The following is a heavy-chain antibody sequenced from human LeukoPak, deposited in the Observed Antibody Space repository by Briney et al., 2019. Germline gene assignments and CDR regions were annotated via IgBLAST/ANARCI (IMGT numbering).Heavy chain of an antibody. J-gene: IGHJ4*02. CDR3: AKDLGGIAVAGTGY. CDR2: ISGSGGST. V-gene: IGHV3-23*01. Sequence: GGSLRLSCAASGFTFSSYAMSWVRQAPGKGLEWVSAISGSGGSTYYADSVKGRFTISRDNSKNTPYLQMNSLRAEDTAVYYCAKDLGGIAVAGTGYWGQGTLVTVSS. CDR1: GFTFSSYA. D-gene: IGHD6-19*01.